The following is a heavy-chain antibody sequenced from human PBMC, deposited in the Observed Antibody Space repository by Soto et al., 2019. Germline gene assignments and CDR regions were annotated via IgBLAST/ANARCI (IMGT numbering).Heavy chain of an antibody. CDR2: IYYSGST. D-gene: IGHD3-22*01. Sequence: SETLSPTCTVSGGSISSGDYYWSWIRQPPGKGLEWIGYIYYSGSTYYNPSLKSRVTISVDTSKNQFSLKLSSVTAADTAVYYCACGKGSSGYLMVFDYWGQGTLVTGSS. CDR1: GGSISSGDYY. J-gene: IGHJ4*02. CDR3: ACGKGSSGYLMVFDY. V-gene: IGHV4-30-4*01.